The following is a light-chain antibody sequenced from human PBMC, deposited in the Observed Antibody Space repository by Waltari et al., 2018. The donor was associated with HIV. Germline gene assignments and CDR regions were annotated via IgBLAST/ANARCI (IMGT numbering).Light chain of an antibody. Sequence: QSVLTQPPSVSGAPGQRVTISCSGSRSNIGARFDVHWYQQIPGTAPKLLLYGNSNRPSGVPDRFSGSKSGTSASLAITGLQAEDEADYYCQSYDSSLSGSVFGGGTKLTVL. CDR1: RSNIGARFD. V-gene: IGLV1-40*01. CDR2: GNS. CDR3: QSYDSSLSGSV. J-gene: IGLJ3*02.